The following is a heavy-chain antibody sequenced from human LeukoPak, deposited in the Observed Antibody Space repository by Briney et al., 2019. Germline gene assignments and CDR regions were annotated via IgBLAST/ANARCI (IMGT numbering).Heavy chain of an antibody. J-gene: IGHJ4*02. D-gene: IGHD5-18*01. CDR2: IYKSGST. CDR3: ARAGGYGLIDY. V-gene: IGHV4-38-2*02. CDR1: GYSISIDYY. Sequence: SETLSLTCTVAGYSISIDYYWAWIRQPPGKGLEWIGSIYKSGSTYNNPSLISRVTMSVDTSKNQFSLKLSSVTAADTAVYYCARAGGYGLIDYWGQGTMVTVSS.